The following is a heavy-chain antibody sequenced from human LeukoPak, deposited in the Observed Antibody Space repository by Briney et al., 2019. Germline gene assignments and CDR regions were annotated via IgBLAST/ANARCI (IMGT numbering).Heavy chain of an antibody. CDR2: ISGSAGGT. D-gene: IGHD2-21*01. V-gene: IGHV3-23*01. CDR1: GITLSNYG. Sequence: GVSLRLSCAVSGITLSNYGMSWVRQSPGKGLEWVARISGSAGGTYYADSVKGRFPLSKDNANTTLYLELNNLRAEDTAVYFYAKRGVVIGVILVGFYKEAYYFDSWGKGALVTVSS. CDR3: AKRGVVIGVILVGFYKEAYYFDS. J-gene: IGHJ4*02.